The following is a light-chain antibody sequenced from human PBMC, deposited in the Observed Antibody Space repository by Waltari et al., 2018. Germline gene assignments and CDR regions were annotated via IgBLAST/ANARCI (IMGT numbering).Light chain of an antibody. CDR2: DVT. CDR1: SIDVGGYNF. J-gene: IGLJ3*02. CDR3: SSYTSSITWV. V-gene: IGLV2-14*03. Sequence: QSALTQPASVSGSPGQSLTISCTGASIDVGGYNFVSWYQQYPGKAPKVVIYDVTKRPSGVSDRFSGSKSGNTASLTISGLQAEDEADYYCSSYTSSITWVFGGGTKLTVL.